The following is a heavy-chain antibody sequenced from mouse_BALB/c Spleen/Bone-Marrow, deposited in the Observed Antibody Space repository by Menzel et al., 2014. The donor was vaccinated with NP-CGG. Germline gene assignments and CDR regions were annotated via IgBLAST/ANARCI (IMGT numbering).Heavy chain of an antibody. CDR1: GFTFNSYG. V-gene: IGHV5-6-3*01. CDR3: ARHCYGAR. CDR2: INSNGGST. Sequence: VNVVDSGGGLVQPGGSLKLSCAASGFTFNSYGMSWVRQTPDERLELVATINSNGGSTYYPDSVKGRFTISRDNAKNTLYLQMSSLKSEDTAMYYCARHCYGARWGQGTLVTVSA. D-gene: IGHD1-2*01. J-gene: IGHJ3*01.